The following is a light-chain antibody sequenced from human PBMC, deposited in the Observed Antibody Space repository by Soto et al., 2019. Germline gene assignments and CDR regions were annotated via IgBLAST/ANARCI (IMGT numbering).Light chain of an antibody. J-gene: IGKJ1*01. Sequence: MSRSLATVSACVRERVSIACRASQTLSSWVARFQQRPGRAPKFLIYKASSLKNGVPLRLSRSGSGTQFTLTNSSLQPDDLATYYCQQYNSYSQTVGQGTKG. CDR2: KAS. V-gene: IGKV1-5*03. CDR3: QQYNSYSQT. CDR1: QTLSSW.